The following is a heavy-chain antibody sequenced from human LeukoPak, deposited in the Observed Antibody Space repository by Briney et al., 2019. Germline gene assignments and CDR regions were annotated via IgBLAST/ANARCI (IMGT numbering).Heavy chain of an antibody. CDR2: INPNNGGT. J-gene: IGHJ4*02. CDR1: SYTFSAYY. CDR3: ADEFGLKWLAD. D-gene: IGHD6-19*01. Sequence: ASVKVSCKASSYTFSAYYMHWVRQAPGQGLEWMGWINPNNGGTNYAQKFQGRVTMTRETSSSTAYMELSRLRSDDTAIYYCADEFGLKWLADWGQGTLVTVSS. V-gene: IGHV1-2*02.